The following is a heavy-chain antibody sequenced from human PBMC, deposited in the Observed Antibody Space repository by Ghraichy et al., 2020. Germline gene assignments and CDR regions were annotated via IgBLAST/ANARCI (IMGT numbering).Heavy chain of an antibody. Sequence: SETLSLTCTVFGGSISSYYWSWIRQPPGKGLEWIGYIYYSGSTNYNPSLKSRVTISVDTSKNQFSLKLSSVTAADTAVYYCAGVSGIAELDYYGMDVWGQGTTVTVSS. D-gene: IGHD6-13*01. CDR3: AGVSGIAELDYYGMDV. V-gene: IGHV4-59*01. CDR1: GGSISSYY. CDR2: IYYSGST. J-gene: IGHJ6*02.